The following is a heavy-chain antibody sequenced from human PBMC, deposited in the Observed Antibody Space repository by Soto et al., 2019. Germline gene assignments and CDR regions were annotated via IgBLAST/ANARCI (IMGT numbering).Heavy chain of an antibody. CDR2: INQDGSEK. D-gene: IGHD6-19*01. J-gene: IGHJ1*01. V-gene: IGHV3-7*01. CDR1: GFTFSTYW. Sequence: GGSLRLSCAASGFTFSTYWMSWVRQAPGKGLEWVANINQDGSEKHYVDSVKGRFTISRDNAKNSLYVQMKSLRVEDTAVYYCANSGWYNPHGYFQHWGQGALVTVSS. CDR3: ANSGWYNPHGYFQH.